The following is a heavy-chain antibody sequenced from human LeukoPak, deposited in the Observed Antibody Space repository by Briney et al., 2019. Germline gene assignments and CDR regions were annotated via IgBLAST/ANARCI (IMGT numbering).Heavy chain of an antibody. Sequence: SETLSLTCTVSGGSMSSYYWSWIRQPPGKGLEWIGYIYYSGSTNYNPSLKSRVTISVDTSKNQFSLKLSSVTAADTAVYYCASLTPQLGGFDYWGQGTLVTVSS. CDR3: ASLTPQLGGFDY. D-gene: IGHD7-27*01. J-gene: IGHJ4*02. CDR2: IYYSGST. V-gene: IGHV4-59*01. CDR1: GGSMSSYY.